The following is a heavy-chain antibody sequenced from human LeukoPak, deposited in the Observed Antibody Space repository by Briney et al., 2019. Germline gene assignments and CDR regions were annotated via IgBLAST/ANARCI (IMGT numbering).Heavy chain of an antibody. V-gene: IGHV1-8*03. CDR2: MNPNSGKT. J-gene: IGHJ4*02. Sequence: ASVKVSCKASGYTFTSYDINWVRQAPGQGLEWMGGMNPNSGKTGYAQKFQGRVTITRNTSISTAYMELSSLRSEDTAVYYCARGKSKQQLADYWGQGTLVTVSS. CDR1: GYTFTSYD. CDR3: ARGKSKQQLADY. D-gene: IGHD6-13*01.